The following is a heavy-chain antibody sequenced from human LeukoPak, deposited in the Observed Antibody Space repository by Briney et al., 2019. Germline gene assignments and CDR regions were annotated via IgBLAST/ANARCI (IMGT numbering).Heavy chain of an antibody. CDR2: INYSGST. CDR1: GGSISRYY. J-gene: IGHJ2*01. V-gene: IGHV4-59*01. CDR3: VRDGYFDL. Sequence: SETLSLTCTVSGGSISRYYWSWIRQPPGKGLEWIGYINYSGSTKYNPSLKSRVTISADTSKNQFSLKLSSVTAADTAVYYCVRDGYFDLWGRGTLVTVSS.